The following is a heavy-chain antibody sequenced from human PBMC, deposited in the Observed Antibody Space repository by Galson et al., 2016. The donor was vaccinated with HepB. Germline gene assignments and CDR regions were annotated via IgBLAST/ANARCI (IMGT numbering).Heavy chain of an antibody. Sequence: SVKVSCKASGYTFTSYYMHWVRQAPGQGLEWMGIIKPSGAGTTYAQKLQGRVTMTMDTSTTTAYMELRSLRSDDTAMYYCARDWYCSAGSCYDAFDIWGQGTMVTVSS. J-gene: IGHJ3*02. CDR3: ARDWYCSAGSCYDAFDI. D-gene: IGHD2-15*01. V-gene: IGHV1-46*01. CDR1: GYTFTSYY. CDR2: IKPSGAGT.